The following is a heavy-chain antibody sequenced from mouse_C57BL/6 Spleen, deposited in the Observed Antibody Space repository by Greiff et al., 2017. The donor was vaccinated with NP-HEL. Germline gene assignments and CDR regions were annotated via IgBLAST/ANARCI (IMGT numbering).Heavy chain of an antibody. CDR2: IYPGSGST. Sequence: QVQLQQPGAELVKPGASVKMSCKASGYTFTSYWITWVKQRPGQGLEWIGDIYPGSGSTTYNEQFKSKATLTVYTTSSTAYMKLSSLTSEDTAVYYRARGRDYDTDLDYWGQGTTLTVSS. V-gene: IGHV1-55*01. J-gene: IGHJ2*01. CDR1: GYTFTSYW. CDR3: ARGRDYDTDLDY. D-gene: IGHD2-4*01.